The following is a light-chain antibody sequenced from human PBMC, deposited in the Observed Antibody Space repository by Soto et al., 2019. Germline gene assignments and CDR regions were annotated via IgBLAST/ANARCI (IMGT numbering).Light chain of an antibody. CDR1: QRVFSNSNNKNC. CDR2: WAS. CDR3: QHYYSIPWT. Sequence: DIVMTQSPDSLAVSLGERATINCKSSQRVFSNSNNKNCIAWYQQKSGQPPKLLIYWASSRESGVPDRFSGGGSGTDFTLTISSLQAEDVATYYCQHYYSIPWTFGQGTKVDIK. V-gene: IGKV4-1*01. J-gene: IGKJ1*01.